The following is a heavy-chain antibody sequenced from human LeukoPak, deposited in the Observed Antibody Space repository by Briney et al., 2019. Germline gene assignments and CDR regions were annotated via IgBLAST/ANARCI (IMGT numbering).Heavy chain of an antibody. Sequence: GGSLRLSCAASGFTFSNAWMSWVRQAPGKGLEWVGRIKSKTDGGTTDYAAPAKGRFTISRDDSKNTLYLQMNSLKTEDTAVYYCTTGDPYGIVVVPAAIADYWGQGTLVTASS. V-gene: IGHV3-15*01. D-gene: IGHD2-2*01. J-gene: IGHJ4*02. CDR2: IKSKTDGGTT. CDR3: TTGDPYGIVVVPAAIADY. CDR1: GFTFSNAW.